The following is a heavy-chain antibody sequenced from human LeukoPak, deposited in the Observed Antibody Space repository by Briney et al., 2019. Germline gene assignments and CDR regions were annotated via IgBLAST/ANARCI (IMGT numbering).Heavy chain of an antibody. J-gene: IGHJ5*02. CDR2: FNPSGAGT. CDR1: GYTFASYY. D-gene: IGHD5-18*01. V-gene: IGHV1-46*01. CDR3: ARAGYSYGSGWFDP. Sequence: GASVKVSCKASGYTFASYYVHWVRQAPGQGLEWMGIFNPSGAGTNYAQKFQGRVAMTRDMSTSTVYMELSSLRSEDTDVYYCARAGYSYGSGWFDPWGQGTLVTVSS.